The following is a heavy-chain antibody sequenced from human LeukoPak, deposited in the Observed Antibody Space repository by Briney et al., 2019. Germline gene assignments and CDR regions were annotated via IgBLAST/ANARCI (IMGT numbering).Heavy chain of an antibody. CDR1: GFSFNRYA. V-gene: IGHV4-34*01. CDR2: ITHSGST. Sequence: GSLRLSCAASGFSFNRYAMTWVRQAPGKGLEWIGEITHSGSTNYNPSLKSRVAMSVDTSKNQFSLKLNSVTAADTAVYYCASQYCSNTSCYTFLDYWGQGALVTVSS. D-gene: IGHD2-2*02. J-gene: IGHJ4*02. CDR3: ASQYCSNTSCYTFLDY.